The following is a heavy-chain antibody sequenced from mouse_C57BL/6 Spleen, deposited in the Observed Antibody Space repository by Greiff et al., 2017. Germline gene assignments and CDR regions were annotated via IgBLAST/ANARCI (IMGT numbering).Heavy chain of an antibody. D-gene: IGHD4-1*01. CDR2: IYPGDGDT. Sequence: QVQLKQSGPELVKPGASVKISCKASGYAFSSSWMNWVKQRPGKGLEWIGRIYPGDGDTNYNGKFKGKATLTADKSSSTAYMQLSSLTSEDSAVYFCARSDWDEGVDYWGQGTTLTVSS. V-gene: IGHV1-82*01. CDR1: GYAFSSSW. J-gene: IGHJ2*01. CDR3: ARSDWDEGVDY.